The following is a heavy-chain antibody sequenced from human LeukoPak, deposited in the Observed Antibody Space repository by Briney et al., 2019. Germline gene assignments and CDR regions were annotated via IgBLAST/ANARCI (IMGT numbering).Heavy chain of an antibody. V-gene: IGHV3-11*04. CDR3: ARAHYYDSSGYPNPFDY. D-gene: IGHD3-22*01. J-gene: IGHJ4*02. CDR2: ISSSGSTI. Sequence: GGSLRLSCAASGFTFSDYYMSWIRQAPGKGLEWVSYISSSGSTIYYADSVKGRFTICRDNAKNSLYLQMNSLRAEDTAVYYCARAHYYDSSGYPNPFDYWGQGTLVTVSS. CDR1: GFTFSDYY.